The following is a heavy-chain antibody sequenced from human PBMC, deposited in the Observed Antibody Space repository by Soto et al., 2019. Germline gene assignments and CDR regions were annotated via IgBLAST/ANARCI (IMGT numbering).Heavy chain of an antibody. V-gene: IGHV3-23*01. D-gene: IGHD3-22*01. Sequence: EVHLLESGGALVQPGGSLTLSCAASGFSFSDYAMSWVRQAPGKGLEWVSSISRTGDSAYYADSVKGRFAISRDRSKNGLSLQMNSLRVEATAVYYCAKGPDGSGYYHNWFDSWGQGTLITVSS. CDR3: AKGPDGSGYYHNWFDS. CDR1: GFSFSDYA. CDR2: ISRTGDSA. J-gene: IGHJ5*01.